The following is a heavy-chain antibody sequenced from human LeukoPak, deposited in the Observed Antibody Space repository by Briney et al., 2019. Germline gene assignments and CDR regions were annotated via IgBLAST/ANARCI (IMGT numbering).Heavy chain of an antibody. D-gene: IGHD1-26*01. CDR2: MTTSGNTI. Sequence: GGSLTLSCVVSGITFSGYSVIWVRQAPGKGLEWLSFMTTSGNTIFYAESVKDRFTISRDNAKKSLYLQMNSLRDEDTAVYYCARVGGATAVTMYFEYWGQGTMVTVSS. CDR1: GITFSGYS. J-gene: IGHJ4*02. V-gene: IGHV3-48*02. CDR3: ARVGGATAVTMYFEY.